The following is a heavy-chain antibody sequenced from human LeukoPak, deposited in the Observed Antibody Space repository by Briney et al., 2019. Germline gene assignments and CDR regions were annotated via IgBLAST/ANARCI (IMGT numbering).Heavy chain of an antibody. V-gene: IGHV3-23*01. CDR1: GFTFSSYA. CDR3: ARDGVNYDILTGYPEYYFDY. Sequence: GGSLRLSCAASGFTFSSYAMSWVRQAPGKGLEWVSGISGSGGSTYYADSVKGRFTISRDNSKNTQYLQMNSLRAEDTAVYYCARDGVNYDILTGYPEYYFDYWGQGTLVTVSS. D-gene: IGHD3-9*01. J-gene: IGHJ4*02. CDR2: ISGSGGST.